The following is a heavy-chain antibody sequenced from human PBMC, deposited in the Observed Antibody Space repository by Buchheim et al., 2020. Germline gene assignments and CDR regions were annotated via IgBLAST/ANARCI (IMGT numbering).Heavy chain of an antibody. V-gene: IGHV4-39*01. CDR2: VHYGGST. J-gene: IGHJ4*02. CDR1: GGSISSSNRF. CDR3: SRRGMTVVDY. D-gene: IGHD2-21*02. Sequence: QLQLQESGPGLVKPSETLSLTCTVSGGSISSSNRFWGWIRQSPGKGLEWIGSVHYGGSTYYHPSLQSRVTVSVDTSKNQFSLKLSSVSAADTAIYYCSRRGMTVVDYWGQGTL.